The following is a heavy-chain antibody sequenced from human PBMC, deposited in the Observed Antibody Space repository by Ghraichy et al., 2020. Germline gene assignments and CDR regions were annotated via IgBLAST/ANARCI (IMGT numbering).Heavy chain of an antibody. D-gene: IGHD2-2*01. CDR3: ARDKGCCGTTSCYSPYFYGVDV. CDR2: IGTFSGNT. Sequence: ASVKVSCKASGYSFTSYGISWVRQAPGQGLEWMGWIGTFSGNTDYAQKLQDRLTMTIDTSTSTAYMELRSLRSDDSAVYFCARDKGCCGTTSCYSPYFYGVDVWGQGTTVSVTS. CDR1: GYSFTSYG. V-gene: IGHV1-18*01. J-gene: IGHJ6*02.